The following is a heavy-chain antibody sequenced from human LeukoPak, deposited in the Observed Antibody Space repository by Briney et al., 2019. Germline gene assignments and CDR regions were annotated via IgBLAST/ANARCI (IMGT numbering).Heavy chain of an antibody. Sequence: PGGSLRLSCAASGFTFSDYYMSWIRQAPGKGLEWISYISSSGPTRYYADSLRGRFTISRDNVKNLLYLQMNSLRAEDTALYYCARIISAGYDYAFDIWGQGTMVIVSS. D-gene: IGHD5-12*01. CDR2: ISSSGPTR. CDR3: ARIISAGYDYAFDI. J-gene: IGHJ3*02. CDR1: GFTFSDYY. V-gene: IGHV3-11*04.